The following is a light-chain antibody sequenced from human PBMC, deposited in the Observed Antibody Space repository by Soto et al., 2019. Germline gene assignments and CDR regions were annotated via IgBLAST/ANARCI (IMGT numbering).Light chain of an antibody. CDR3: QQSHTIPLT. CDR1: QSISSY. V-gene: IGKV1-39*01. CDR2: AAS. J-gene: IGKJ4*01. Sequence: DIQMTQSPSSLAASVGDRVTITCRASQSISSYLNWYQQKPGKAPNLLIYAASSLESGVPSRFSGSGSGTDFTLTISSLQREDFETYYCQQSHTIPLTSGGGTKVDIX.